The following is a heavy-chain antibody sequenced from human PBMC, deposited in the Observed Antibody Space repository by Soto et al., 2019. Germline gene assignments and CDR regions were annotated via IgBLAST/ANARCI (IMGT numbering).Heavy chain of an antibody. CDR2: MNPNSGNT. Sequence: APVEVSCKASGYTFTSYDLRSPRQETGQGLEGMGWMNPNSGNTGYAQKFQGRVTMTRNTSISTAYMELSSLRSEDTAVYYCARVSKDIVVGVAAIGDAFDIWGQGTMVTVSS. J-gene: IGHJ3*02. D-gene: IGHD2-15*01. V-gene: IGHV1-8*01. CDR3: ARVSKDIVVGVAAIGDAFDI. CDR1: GYTFTSYD.